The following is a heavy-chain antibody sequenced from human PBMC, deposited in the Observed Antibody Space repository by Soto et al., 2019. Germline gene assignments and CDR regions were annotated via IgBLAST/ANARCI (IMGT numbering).Heavy chain of an antibody. CDR1: GFTFSTYA. Sequence: GGSLRLSCAASGFTFSTYAMSWVRQAPGKGLEWVSAITATGGSTYFADSVKGRFTLSRDNSKNTLYLQMNSLRPEDTAVYYCANSKRNGGWPRDAFDIWGLGTMVTVSS. CDR3: ANSKRNGGWPRDAFDI. V-gene: IGHV3-23*01. CDR2: ITATGGST. J-gene: IGHJ3*02. D-gene: IGHD6-19*01.